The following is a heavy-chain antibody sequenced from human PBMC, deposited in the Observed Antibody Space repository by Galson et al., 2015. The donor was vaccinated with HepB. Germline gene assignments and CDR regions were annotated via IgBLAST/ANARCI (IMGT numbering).Heavy chain of an antibody. CDR3: AKDLGLDFWNGYYFEP. V-gene: IGHV3-23*01. D-gene: IGHD3-3*01. Sequence: SLRLSCAASGFTFSSYAMSWVRQAPGKGLEWVSAISGSGGSTYYADSVKGRFTISRDNSKNTLYLQMNSLRAEDTAVYYCAKDLGLDFWNGYYFEPWGQGTLVTVSS. J-gene: IGHJ5*02. CDR2: ISGSGGST. CDR1: GFTFSSYA.